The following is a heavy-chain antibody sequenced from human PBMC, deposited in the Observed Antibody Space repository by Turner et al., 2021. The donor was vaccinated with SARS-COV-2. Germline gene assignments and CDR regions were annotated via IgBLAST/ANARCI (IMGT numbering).Heavy chain of an antibody. D-gene: IGHD3-22*01. CDR1: GGTFSSYV. Sequence: QVQLWQSVAEVKKPGSSVKFSCKASGGTFSSYVIIWVRQAPGQGVEWMGGIITSVGTANYAQKFQGRVTITSDESTSTAYMELSSLRSEDTALYYCARVSHYDSSSYYLDYWGQGTLVTVSS. CDR3: ARVSHYDSSSYYLDY. V-gene: IGHV1-69*01. CDR2: IITSVGTA. J-gene: IGHJ4*02.